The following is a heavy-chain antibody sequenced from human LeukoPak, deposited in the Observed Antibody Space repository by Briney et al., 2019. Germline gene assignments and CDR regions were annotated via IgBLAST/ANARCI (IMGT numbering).Heavy chain of an antibody. D-gene: IGHD1-1*01. V-gene: IGHV3-23*01. Sequence: QSGGSLRLSCAISGFIFNTNGMNWVRQSPGKGLEWLATIAGGDEGTYYADSVKGRFAISRGNSKNTVFLRMNSLRVEDTAVYYCARGVYWSLDYWGQGTPVTVSS. CDR2: IAGGDEGT. J-gene: IGHJ4*02. CDR3: ARGVYWSLDY. CDR1: GFIFNTNG.